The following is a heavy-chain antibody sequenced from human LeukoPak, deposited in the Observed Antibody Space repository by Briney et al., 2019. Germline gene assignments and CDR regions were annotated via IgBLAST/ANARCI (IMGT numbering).Heavy chain of an antibody. CDR3: ARERGYSYGYYFDY. CDR1: GGSISSGGYY. J-gene: IGHJ4*02. CDR2: IYHSGST. V-gene: IGHV4-30-2*01. Sequence: EPSETLSLTCTVSGGSISSGGYYWSWIRQPPGKGLEWIGYIYHSGSTYYNPSLKSRVTISVDRSKNQFSLKLSSVTAADTAVHYCARERGYSYGYYFDYWGQGTLVTVSS. D-gene: IGHD5-18*01.